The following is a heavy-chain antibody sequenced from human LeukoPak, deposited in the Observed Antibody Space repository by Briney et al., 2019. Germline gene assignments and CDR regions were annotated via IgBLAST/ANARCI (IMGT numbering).Heavy chain of an antibody. V-gene: IGHV3-30-3*01. CDR1: GFTFSSYA. D-gene: IGHD6-19*01. Sequence: AGGSLRLSCAASGFTFSSYAMHWVRQAPGKGLEWVAVISYDGSNKYYADSVKGRFTISRDNSKNTLYLQMSSPRAEDTAVYYCAREEFVGQWLVEAPFDYWGQGTLVTVSS. CDR3: AREEFVGQWLVEAPFDY. CDR2: ISYDGSNK. J-gene: IGHJ4*02.